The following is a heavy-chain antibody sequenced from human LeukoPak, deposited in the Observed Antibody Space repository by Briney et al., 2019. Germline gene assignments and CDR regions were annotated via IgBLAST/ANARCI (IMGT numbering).Heavy chain of an antibody. CDR3: ARHARRGITMVRGVTETNWFDP. D-gene: IGHD3-10*01. CDR1: GGSISSSLYH. J-gene: IGHJ5*02. Sequence: SETLSLTCTVSGGSISSSLYHWGWIRQSPGKNLEWLGSIYYTGTTHYNPSLKSRVTISVDTSKNQFSLKLSSVTAADTAVYYCARHARRGITMVRGVTETNWFDPWGQGTLVTVSS. V-gene: IGHV4-39*01. CDR2: IYYTGTT.